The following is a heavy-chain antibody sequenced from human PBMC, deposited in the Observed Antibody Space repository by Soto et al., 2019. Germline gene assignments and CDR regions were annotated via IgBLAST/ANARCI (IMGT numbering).Heavy chain of an antibody. CDR3: ASTAIRGVIISWFDP. V-gene: IGHV1-69*01. Sequence: QVQLVQSGAEVKKPGSSVKVSCKASGGTFSSYAISWVRQAPGQGLEWMGGIIPIFGTANYAQKFQGRVTITADESTSTAYMELSSLISEDTAVYYCASTAIRGVIISWFDPWGQGTLVTVSS. J-gene: IGHJ5*02. D-gene: IGHD3-10*01. CDR1: GGTFSSYA. CDR2: IIPIFGTA.